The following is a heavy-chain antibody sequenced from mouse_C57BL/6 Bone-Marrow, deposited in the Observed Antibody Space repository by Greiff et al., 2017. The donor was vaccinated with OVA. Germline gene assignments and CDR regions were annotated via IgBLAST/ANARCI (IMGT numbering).Heavy chain of an antibody. J-gene: IGHJ2*01. Sequence: QVQLQQSGPGLVQPSQSLSITCTVSGFSLTSYGVHWVRPSPGQGLEWLGVIWSGGSTAYNAAFISRLSTSKDTSKSQVFFKMNSLQADDTAIYYCARSYCGSSPYYFDYWGQGTTLTVSS. CDR3: ARSYCGSSPYYFDY. CDR1: GFSLTSYG. V-gene: IGHV2-2*01. D-gene: IGHD1-1*01. CDR2: IWSGGST.